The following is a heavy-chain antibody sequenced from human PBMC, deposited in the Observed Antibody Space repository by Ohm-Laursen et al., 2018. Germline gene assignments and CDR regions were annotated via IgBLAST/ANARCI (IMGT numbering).Heavy chain of an antibody. V-gene: IGHV2-70*04. CDR1: GFSLSTSKMT. D-gene: IGHD6-13*01. Sequence: TQTLTLTCTFSGFSLSTSKMTASWIRQPPGKALEWLARIDWDDDKFYSTSLKTRLTISKDTSKNQVVLTVTNMDPVDTATYYCARIRRYSSSWFYFDYWGQGTLVTVSS. CDR3: ARIRRYSSSWFYFDY. CDR2: IDWDDDK. J-gene: IGHJ4*02.